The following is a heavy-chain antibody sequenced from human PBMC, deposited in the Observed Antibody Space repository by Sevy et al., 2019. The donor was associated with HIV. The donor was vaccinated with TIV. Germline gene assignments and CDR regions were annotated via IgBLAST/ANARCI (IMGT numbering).Heavy chain of an antibody. CDR3: AKGLGVVTDLLDY. V-gene: IGHV1-69*13. CDR1: GGSFNRHS. Sequence: APVKVSCKGSGGSFNRHSLTWVRQAPGQGLEWMGVIIPVFGTVHYAQKFQARISITVDESTSTAYMDLTSLRSDDTAVYYCAKGLGVVTDLLDYWGQGTLVTVSS. D-gene: IGHD3-3*01. J-gene: IGHJ4*02. CDR2: IIPVFGTV.